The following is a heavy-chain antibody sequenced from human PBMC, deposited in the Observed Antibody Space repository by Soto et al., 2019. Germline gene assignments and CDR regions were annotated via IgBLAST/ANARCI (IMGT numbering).Heavy chain of an antibody. J-gene: IGHJ6*01. Sequence: EVQLVASGGGLVQPGGSLRLSCAASGFTLSSYDIHWVRQATGEGLAWVSGIGSGGDTHYADSVKGRFISSREDGKNSLYLQMSSLRGGDTVVYYWTRKPPPSGMEFWGQGATVTVSS. CDR2: IGSGGDT. CDR3: TRKPPPSGMEF. D-gene: IGHD1-26*01. CDR1: GFTLSSYD. V-gene: IGHV3-13*01.